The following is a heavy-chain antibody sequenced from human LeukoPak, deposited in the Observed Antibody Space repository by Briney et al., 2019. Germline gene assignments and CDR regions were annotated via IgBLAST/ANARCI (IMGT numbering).Heavy chain of an antibody. CDR1: GFTVSSNY. CDR3: ARGHNFGRLHPFDY. V-gene: IGHV3-66*01. J-gene: IGHJ4*02. D-gene: IGHD3-9*01. Sequence: GGSLRRSCAASGFTVSSNYMSWVRQAPGKGLEWVPVIYSGGSTYYADSVKGRFTISRDNSKNTLYLQMNSLRAEDTAVYYCARGHNFGRLHPFDYWGQGTLVTVSS. CDR2: IYSGGST.